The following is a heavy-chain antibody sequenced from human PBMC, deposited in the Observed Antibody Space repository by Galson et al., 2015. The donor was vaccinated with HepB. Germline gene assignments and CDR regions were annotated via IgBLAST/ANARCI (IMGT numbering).Heavy chain of an antibody. Sequence: SLRLSCAASGFTFSSYSMNWVRQAPGKGLEWVSSISSSRSYIYYADSVKGRFTISRDNTKNSLYLQMNSLRAEDTAVYYCARDLSDILTGFYYWGQGTLVTVSS. D-gene: IGHD3-9*01. CDR1: GFTFSSYS. CDR2: ISSSRSYI. J-gene: IGHJ4*02. V-gene: IGHV3-21*01. CDR3: ARDLSDILTGFYY.